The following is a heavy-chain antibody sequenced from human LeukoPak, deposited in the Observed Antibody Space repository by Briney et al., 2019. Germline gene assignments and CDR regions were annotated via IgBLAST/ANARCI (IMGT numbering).Heavy chain of an antibody. CDR3: ASPPSVDSSSPYYFEY. CDR2: INNDESNT. CDR1: GVTFSGYW. V-gene: IGHV3-74*01. Sequence: GGSLRLSCAASGVTFSGYWMHWVRQAPGKGLVWVSRINNDESNTDYADSVKGRFTISRDNAKNSLFLQMNSLRAEDTAAYYCASPPSVDSSSPYYFEYWGQGTLVTVSS. D-gene: IGHD6-6*01. J-gene: IGHJ4*02.